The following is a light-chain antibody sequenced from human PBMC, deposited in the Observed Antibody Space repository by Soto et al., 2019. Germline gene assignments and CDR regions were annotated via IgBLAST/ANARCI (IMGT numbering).Light chain of an antibody. CDR3: QHYNYWPYT. V-gene: IGKV3-15*01. Sequence: EIVLTQSPVTLSLSPGERSTLSCMASQSVSSYLAWYQQKPGQAPRLLIYGASNRATGVPARFSGSGSGTDFTLTISSLQSEDFAVYYCQHYNYWPYTFGQGTKVDIK. J-gene: IGKJ2*01. CDR2: GAS. CDR1: QSVSSY.